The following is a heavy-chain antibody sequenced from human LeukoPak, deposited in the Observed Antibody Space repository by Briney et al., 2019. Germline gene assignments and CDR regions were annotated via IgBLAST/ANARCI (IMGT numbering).Heavy chain of an antibody. V-gene: IGHV3-7*01. CDR1: GFTFNTYW. Sequence: GGSLRLSCAASGFTFNTYWMSWVRQAPGKGLEWLANIKEDGTRDYYVESVKGRFTISKHNAKTSLYLQLSSLRAEDTAVYYSARDTKGGYFDLWGQGTLVTVSS. CDR2: IKEDGTRD. CDR3: ARDTKGGYFDL. J-gene: IGHJ4*02.